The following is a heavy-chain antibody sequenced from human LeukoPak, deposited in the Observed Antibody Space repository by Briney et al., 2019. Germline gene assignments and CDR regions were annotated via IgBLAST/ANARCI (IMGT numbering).Heavy chain of an antibody. V-gene: IGHV4-59*01. Sequence: SETLSLTCTVSGGSISSYYWSWIRQPPGKALEWIGYIYYSGSTNYNPSLKSRVTISVDTSKNQFSLKLSSVTAADTAVYYCARGILDCYDSSGQISYYFDYWGQGTLVTVSS. CDR2: IYYSGST. D-gene: IGHD3-22*01. CDR3: ARGILDCYDSSGQISYYFDY. J-gene: IGHJ4*02. CDR1: GGSISSYY.